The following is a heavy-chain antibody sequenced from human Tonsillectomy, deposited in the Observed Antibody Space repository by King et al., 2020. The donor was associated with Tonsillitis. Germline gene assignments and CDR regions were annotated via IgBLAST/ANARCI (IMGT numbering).Heavy chain of an antibody. CDR1: GFTFSSYG. Sequence: VQLVESGGGVVQPGRSLRLSCAASGFTFSSYGMHWVRQAPGKGLEWVAVISYDGSNKYYADSGKGRFTIPRENSKNTLYLQMNSLEAEDTAVYYCAKGDYYFDYWGQGTLVTVSS. CDR2: ISYDGSNK. J-gene: IGHJ4*02. CDR3: AKGDYYFDY. D-gene: IGHD2-21*02. V-gene: IGHV3-30*18.